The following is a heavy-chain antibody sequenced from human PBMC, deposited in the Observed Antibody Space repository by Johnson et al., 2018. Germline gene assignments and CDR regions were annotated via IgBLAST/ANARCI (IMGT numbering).Heavy chain of an antibody. J-gene: IGHJ6*03. V-gene: IGHV3-30*03. CDR2: IANDGGAI. Sequence: QVQLVQSGGGVVQPGGSLRLSCAASGFAFSTYGMHWVRQAPGKGLEWGAVIANDGGAIYYADSMQGRFNISRVNSLDALCREINCLRGEDTAVYYCATRHYNWNYVPHYMDVWGKGTTVAVSS. CDR1: GFAFSTYG. D-gene: IGHD1-7*01. CDR3: ATRHYNWNYVPHYMDV.